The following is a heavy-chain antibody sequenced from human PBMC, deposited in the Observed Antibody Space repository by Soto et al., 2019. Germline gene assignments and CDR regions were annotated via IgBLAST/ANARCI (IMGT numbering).Heavy chain of an antibody. J-gene: IGHJ4*02. V-gene: IGHV1-2*04. CDR2: INPNSGGT. Sequence: GASVKVSCKASGYTFTGYYMHWVRQAPGQGLEWMGWINPNSGGTNYAQKFQGWVTMTRDTSISTAYMELSRLRSDDTAVYYCAREPFTMVRGDSRGFDYWGQGTLVTVS. D-gene: IGHD3-10*01. CDR3: AREPFTMVRGDSRGFDY. CDR1: GYTFTGYY.